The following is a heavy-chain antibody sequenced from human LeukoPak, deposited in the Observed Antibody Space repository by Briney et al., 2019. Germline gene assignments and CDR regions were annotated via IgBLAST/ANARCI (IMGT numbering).Heavy chain of an antibody. J-gene: IGHJ6*03. CDR3: ARDSLAYYYYYMDV. CDR1: GFTFNKYS. V-gene: IGHV3-48*04. D-gene: IGHD3-3*02. Sequence: PGGSLRLSCVASGFTFNKYSMNWVRQAPGKGLEWVSYISSSGSTIYYADSVKGRFTTSRDNAKNSLYLQMNSLRAEDTAVYYCARDSLAYYYYYMDVWGKGTTVTISS. CDR2: ISSSGSTI.